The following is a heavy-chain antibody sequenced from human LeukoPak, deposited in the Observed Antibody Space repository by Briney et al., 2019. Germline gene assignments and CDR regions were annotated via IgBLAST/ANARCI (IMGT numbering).Heavy chain of an antibody. D-gene: IGHD3-3*01. CDR2: ISAYNGNT. Sequence: ASVKVSCKASGYTFTSYGISWVRQAPGQGLEWMGWISAYNGNTNYAQKLQGRVTMTTDTFTSTAYMELRSLRSDDTAVYYCARVVGLRFSEWLLHNWFDPWGQGTLVTVSS. CDR1: GYTFTSYG. J-gene: IGHJ5*02. CDR3: ARVVGLRFSEWLLHNWFDP. V-gene: IGHV1-18*01.